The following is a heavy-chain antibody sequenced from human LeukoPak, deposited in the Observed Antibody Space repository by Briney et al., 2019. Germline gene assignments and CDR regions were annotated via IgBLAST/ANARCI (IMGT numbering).Heavy chain of an antibody. CDR2: IKEDGSEK. Sequence: GGSLRLSCAASGSTFSNYWMSWVRQAPGKGLEWVANIKEDGSEKYYVDAVKGRFTISRDNAKKSLFLQMNSLRAEDTAVYYCARDQYYSSSDWGQGTLVTVSS. D-gene: IGHD6-19*01. J-gene: IGHJ4*02. CDR1: GSTFSNYW. V-gene: IGHV3-7*03. CDR3: ARDQYYSSSD.